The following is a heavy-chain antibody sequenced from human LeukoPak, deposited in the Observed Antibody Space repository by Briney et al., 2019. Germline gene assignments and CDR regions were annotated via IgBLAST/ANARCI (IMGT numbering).Heavy chain of an antibody. CDR3: AKDRGVIVPAGMAT. J-gene: IGHJ5*02. CDR2: ISGSGGST. D-gene: IGHD2-2*01. V-gene: IGHV3-23*01. CDR1: GFTFNNYA. Sequence: PGGSLRLSCAASGFTFNNYAMSWVRQAPGKGLEWVSVISGSGGSTYYADSVKGRFTISRDDSKNTLYLQMNSLRAEETAVYYCAKDRGVIVPAGMATWGQGTLVTVSS.